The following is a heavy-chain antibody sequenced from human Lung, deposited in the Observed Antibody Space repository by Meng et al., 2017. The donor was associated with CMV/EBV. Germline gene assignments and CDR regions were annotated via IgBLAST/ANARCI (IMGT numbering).Heavy chain of an antibody. Sequence: ASGFTFNNYAMTWVRQAPGKGLEWVSTVLGTGPTYYADYVKGRFTISRDDSRNTLFLQLNSLRDEDTAAFYCARGDSSTTWLVFDYWGLGTLVTVSS. CDR1: GFTFNNYA. CDR3: ARGDSSTTWLVFDY. V-gene: IGHV3-23*01. CDR2: VLGTGPT. J-gene: IGHJ4*02. D-gene: IGHD6-13*01.